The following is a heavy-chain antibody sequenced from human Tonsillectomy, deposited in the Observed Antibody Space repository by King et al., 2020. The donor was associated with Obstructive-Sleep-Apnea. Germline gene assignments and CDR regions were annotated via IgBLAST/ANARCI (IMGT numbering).Heavy chain of an antibody. CDR2: IIPIVGTP. D-gene: IGHD5-18*01. CDR3: ATTTMATFFYYYGLDF. CDR1: GGTFSNDA. Sequence: VHLVQSGAEVKKPGSSVKVSCKPSGGTFSNDAISWVRQAPGQGLEWMGGIIPIVGTPKYAQTFQDRLTITADKSTSTAYMELSSLSSDDTAVYYCATTTMATFFYYYGLDFWGQGTAVIVSS. J-gene: IGHJ6*02. V-gene: IGHV1-69*06.